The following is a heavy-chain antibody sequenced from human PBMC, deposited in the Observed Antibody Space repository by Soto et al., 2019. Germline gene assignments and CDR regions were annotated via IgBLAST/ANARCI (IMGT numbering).Heavy chain of an antibody. CDR3: GRGKSRGITIFGVVTYNWFDP. CDR2: IYHSGST. CDR1: GGSFSGYY. D-gene: IGHD3-3*01. V-gene: IGHV4-34*01. Sequence: PSETLSLTCAVYGGSFSGYYWSWIRQPPGKGLEWIGEIYHSGSTNYNPSLKSRVTISVDKSKNQFSLKLSSVTAADTAVYYCGRGKSRGITIFGVVTYNWFDPWGQGTLVTVSS. J-gene: IGHJ5*02.